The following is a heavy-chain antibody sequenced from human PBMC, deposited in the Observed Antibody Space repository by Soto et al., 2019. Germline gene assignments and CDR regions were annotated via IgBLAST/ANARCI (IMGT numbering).Heavy chain of an antibody. CDR2: ISATGGGT. CDR1: GFKFSNYA. J-gene: IGHJ4*02. CDR3: AKDRRAGGNSAFYFDF. V-gene: IGHV3-23*01. D-gene: IGHD3-16*01. Sequence: VGSLRLSCAASGFKFSNYAMSWVRQAPGKGLEWVSLISATGGGTYYADSVKGRFTISRDNSHNTLYLQVHSLTAEDTAVYYCAKDRRAGGNSAFYFDFWGQRAQVTVSS.